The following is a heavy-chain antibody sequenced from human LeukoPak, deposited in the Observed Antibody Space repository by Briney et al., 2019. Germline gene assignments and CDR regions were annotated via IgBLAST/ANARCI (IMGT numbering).Heavy chain of an antibody. D-gene: IGHD2-2*01. V-gene: IGHV1-24*01. CDR3: ATSLPAAGINWFDP. J-gene: IGHJ5*02. CDR1: GYTLTELS. CDR2: FDPQAGET. Sequence: GASVQVSCQVSGYTLTELSMHWVRQAPGKGLEWMGGFDPQAGETIYAQKFQGRVTITEDTSTDTAYMELSRLRSEDTAVYYCATSLPAAGINWFDPWGQGTLVTVSS.